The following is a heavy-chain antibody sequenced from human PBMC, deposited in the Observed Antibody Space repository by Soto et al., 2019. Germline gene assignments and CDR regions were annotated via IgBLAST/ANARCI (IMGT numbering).Heavy chain of an antibody. V-gene: IGHV1-46*01. D-gene: IGHD2-2*01. CDR1: GYTFTSYY. CDR2: INPSGGST. CDR3: ARDVVPAAVPYYYYGMDV. J-gene: IGHJ6*02. Sequence: GASVKVSCKASGYTFTSYYMHWVRQAPGQGLEWMGIINPSGGSTSYAQKFQGRVTMTRDTSTSTVYTELSSLRSEDTAVYYCARDVVPAAVPYYYYGMDVWGQGTTVTVSS.